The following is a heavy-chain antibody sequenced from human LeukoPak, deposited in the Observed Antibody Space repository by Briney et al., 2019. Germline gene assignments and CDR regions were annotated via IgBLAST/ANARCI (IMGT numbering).Heavy chain of an antibody. D-gene: IGHD2-2*01. J-gene: IGHJ5*02. Sequence: GGSLRLSCAASGFTFSSYAVHWVRQAPGKGLEWVAVISYDGSNKYYADSVKGRFTISRDNSKNTLYLQMNSLRAEDTAVYYCARAGRVWSTSCQWFDPWGQGTLVTVSS. CDR1: GFTFSSYA. CDR3: ARAGRVWSTSCQWFDP. V-gene: IGHV3-30*01. CDR2: ISYDGSNK.